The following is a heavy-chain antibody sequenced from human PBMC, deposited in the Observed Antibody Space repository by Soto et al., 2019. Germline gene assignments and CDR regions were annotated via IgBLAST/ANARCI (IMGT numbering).Heavy chain of an antibody. J-gene: IGHJ1*01. CDR2: MRSDGTNT. Sequence: EVQLVESGGGLVQPGGSLRLACAVSGFTVSDYWMHWVRQAPGKGLVWVSRMRSDGTNTYADFVKGRFTNSRDNAKNTLYLQMNSLRGEDTAVYYCAREDISSPSYFQHWGQGTLVTVSS. CDR1: GFTVSDYW. D-gene: IGHD6-13*01. CDR3: AREDISSPSYFQH. V-gene: IGHV3-74*01.